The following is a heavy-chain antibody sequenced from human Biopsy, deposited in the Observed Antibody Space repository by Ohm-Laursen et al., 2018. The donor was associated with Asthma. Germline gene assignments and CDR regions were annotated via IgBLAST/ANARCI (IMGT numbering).Heavy chain of an antibody. CDR1: GGSVSTGSYY. CDR3: ARGPNYHGSGRAPIGMDV. J-gene: IGHJ6*02. D-gene: IGHD3-10*01. V-gene: IGHV4-61*01. CDR2: IYYTGSD. Sequence: TLSLTCTVSGGSVSTGSYYWSWIRQPLGKGLEWLGYIYYTGSDNYNPSLKSRVTISVDTSKNQFSLRLNSVTAADTAVYYCARGPNYHGSGRAPIGMDVWGQGTTVTVSS.